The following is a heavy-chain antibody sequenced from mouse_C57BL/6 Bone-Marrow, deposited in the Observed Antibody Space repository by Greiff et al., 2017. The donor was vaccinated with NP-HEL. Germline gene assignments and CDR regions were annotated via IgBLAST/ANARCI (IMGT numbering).Heavy chain of an antibody. CDR3: ARKIYYGNYDAMDY. J-gene: IGHJ4*01. CDR2: ISDGGSYT. V-gene: IGHV5-4*03. CDR1: GFTFSSYA. D-gene: IGHD2-1*01. Sequence: DVMLVESGGGFVKPGGSLKLSCAASGFTFSSYAMSWVRQTPEKRLEWVATISDGGSYTYYPDNVKGRFTISRDNAKNNLYLQMSHLKSEDTAMYYCARKIYYGNYDAMDYWGQGTSVTVSS.